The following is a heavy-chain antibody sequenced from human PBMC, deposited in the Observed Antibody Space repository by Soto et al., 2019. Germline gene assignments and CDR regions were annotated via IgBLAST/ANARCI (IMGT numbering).Heavy chain of an antibody. D-gene: IGHD2-15*01. CDR2: IIPIFGTA. CDR3: ARDRTMTTVMVAATQYYYYGMDV. Sequence: SVKVSCKASGGTFSSYAISWVRQAPGQGLEWMGGIIPIFGTANYAQKFQGRVTITADESTSTAYMELSSLRSEDTAVYYCARDRTMTTVMVAATQYYYYGMDVWGQGTTVTVSS. J-gene: IGHJ6*02. CDR1: GGTFSSYA. V-gene: IGHV1-69*13.